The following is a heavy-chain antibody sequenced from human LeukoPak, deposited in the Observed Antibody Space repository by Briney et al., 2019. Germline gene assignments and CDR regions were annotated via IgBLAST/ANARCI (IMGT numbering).Heavy chain of an antibody. Sequence: GGSLRLSCAASGFTFSRYGMHWVRQAPGKGLEWVEVISYDGSKKYYADSVKGRLTISRDNSKNTLYLQMNSLRAEDTAVYYCAKALICSGGSCYSYYYYGVDVWGQGTTVTVSS. CDR1: GFTFSRYG. J-gene: IGHJ6*02. CDR3: AKALICSGGSCYSYYYYGVDV. D-gene: IGHD2-15*01. V-gene: IGHV3-30*18. CDR2: ISYDGSKK.